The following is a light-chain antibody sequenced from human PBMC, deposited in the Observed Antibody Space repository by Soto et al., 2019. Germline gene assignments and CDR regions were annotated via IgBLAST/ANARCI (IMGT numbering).Light chain of an antibody. CDR2: AAA. J-gene: IGKJ4*01. CDR1: QDIGND. Sequence: AIQMAQSPSSLSASVGDRVTITCRASQDIGNDVGWYQQKPGQAPKLLIYAAATLQSGVPSRFSGSRSGTDFILTISSLQPEDFATYYCLQDHNYPITFGGGTKVDIK. CDR3: LQDHNYPIT. V-gene: IGKV1-6*02.